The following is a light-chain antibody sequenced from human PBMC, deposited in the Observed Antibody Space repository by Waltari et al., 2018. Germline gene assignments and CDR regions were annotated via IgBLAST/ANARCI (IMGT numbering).Light chain of an antibody. CDR3: SSYSSSTTPLI. J-gene: IGLJ2*01. Sequence: QSALTQPASVSGSPGQSITISRIGTSSDVGVYNYVSRYQQHPGKPPKLMIYEVSNRPSGVSSRFSGSKSGNTASLTISGLQAEDEADYYCSSYSSSTTPLIFGGGTKLTVL. V-gene: IGLV2-14*01. CDR1: SSDVGVYNY. CDR2: EVS.